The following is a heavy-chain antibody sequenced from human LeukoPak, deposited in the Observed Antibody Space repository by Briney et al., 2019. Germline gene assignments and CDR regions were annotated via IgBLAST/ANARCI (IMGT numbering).Heavy chain of an antibody. D-gene: IGHD6-13*01. J-gene: IGHJ4*02. CDR1: GYTFTNDG. Sequence: ASVKVSCKASGYTFTNDGVSWVRQALGQGLEWVGWISAYNGNTNSAPKFQGRVTMTTDTSTSTAYMELRSLRSDDTAVYYCARDERAVSAGNEYYFDYWGQGTLVTVSS. CDR3: ARDERAVSAGNEYYFDY. V-gene: IGHV1-18*01. CDR2: ISAYNGNT.